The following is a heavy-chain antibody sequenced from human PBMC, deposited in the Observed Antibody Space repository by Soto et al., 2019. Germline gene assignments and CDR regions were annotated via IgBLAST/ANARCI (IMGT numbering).Heavy chain of an antibody. CDR3: ANDLSSGWLVPFDI. J-gene: IGHJ4*02. CDR2: ISYDGSTK. CDR1: GFTFGDYY. D-gene: IGHD6-19*01. Sequence: PGGSRRVSCAASGFTFGDYYMSWIRQAPGKGLEWVSVISYDGSTKYYKDSVKGRFTISRDNSKNTLYLQLNILRTEDTAVYYSANDLSSGWLVPFDIWGQGA. V-gene: IGHV3-30*18.